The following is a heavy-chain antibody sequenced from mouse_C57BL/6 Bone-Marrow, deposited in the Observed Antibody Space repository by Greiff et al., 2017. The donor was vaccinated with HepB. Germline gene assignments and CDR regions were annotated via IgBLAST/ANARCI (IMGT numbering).Heavy chain of an antibody. Sequence: VMLVESGPGLVAPSQSLSITCTVSGFSLTSYGVHWVRQPPGKGLEWLVVIWSDGSTTYNSALKSRLSISKDNSKSQVFLKMNSLQTDDTAMYYCARHAAAQATYYYAMDYWGQGTSVTVSS. CDR3: ARHAAAQATYYYAMDY. J-gene: IGHJ4*01. D-gene: IGHD3-2*02. CDR1: GFSLTSYG. V-gene: IGHV2-6-1*01. CDR2: IWSDGST.